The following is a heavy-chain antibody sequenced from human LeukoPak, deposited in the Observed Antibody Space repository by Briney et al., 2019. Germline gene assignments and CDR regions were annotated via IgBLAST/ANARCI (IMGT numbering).Heavy chain of an antibody. V-gene: IGHV3-30*03. J-gene: IGHJ4*02. D-gene: IGHD2-15*01. Sequence: GGSLRLSCAASGFTFSKYGIHWVRQAPGKGLEWVAVMSYDGSNKYYADSVKGRFTISRDNAKNSLYLQMNSLRAEDTAVYYCAREGGTGGYFDYWGQGTLVTVSS. CDR2: MSYDGSNK. CDR1: GFTFSKYG. CDR3: AREGGTGGYFDY.